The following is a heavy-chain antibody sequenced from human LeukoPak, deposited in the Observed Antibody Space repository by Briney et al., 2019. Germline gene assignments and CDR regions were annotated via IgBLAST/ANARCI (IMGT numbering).Heavy chain of an antibody. V-gene: IGHV1-46*01. D-gene: IGHD2-2*02. CDR1: GYTSSNYY. Sequence: ASVKVSCKASGYTSSNYYMHWVRQAPGEGHAWMGIINPTGTGTSYAQKFQDRVTMTRDTSTSTLYMELSSLRSEDTAVYYCARGYCGSTTCYTGWKQLWPDDYWGQGTLVTVSS. J-gene: IGHJ4*02. CDR2: INPTGTGT. CDR3: ARGYCGSTTCYTGWKQLWPDDY.